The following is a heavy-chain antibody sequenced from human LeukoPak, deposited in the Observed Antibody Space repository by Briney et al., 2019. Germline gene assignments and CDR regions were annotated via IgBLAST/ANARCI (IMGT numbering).Heavy chain of an antibody. CDR3: SRGSGWLSVY. Sequence: PGRSLRLSCTASGFTFGDYLMSWFRQAPWKGLEWIGFISGGTTEYAASVKGRFTISRDDSTSIAYLQMNSLTTEDTAVYYCSRGSGWLSVYWGQGTLVTVSS. J-gene: IGHJ4*02. D-gene: IGHD6-19*01. CDR2: ISGGTT. V-gene: IGHV3-49*03. CDR1: GFTFGDYL.